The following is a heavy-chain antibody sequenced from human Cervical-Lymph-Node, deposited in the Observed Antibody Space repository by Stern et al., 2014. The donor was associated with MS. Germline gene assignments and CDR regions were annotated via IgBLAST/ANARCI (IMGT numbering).Heavy chain of an antibody. Sequence: QVTLKESGPTLVKPTQTLTLTCTFSGLSLSTSEVAVGWIRQPPGKALEWLALLYWNDDKYYSPSLKSRLTITKDTSENQGVLTMTNMDPVDTGTYYCPHEVKRSRYGMDVWGQGPTVPVS. D-gene: IGHD1-14*01. CDR1: GLSLSTSEVA. CDR2: LYWNDDK. CDR3: PHEVKRSRYGMDV. J-gene: IGHJ6*02. V-gene: IGHV2-5*01.